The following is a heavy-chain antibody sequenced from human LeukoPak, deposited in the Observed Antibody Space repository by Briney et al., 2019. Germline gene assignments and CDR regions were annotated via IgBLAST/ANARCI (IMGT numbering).Heavy chain of an antibody. CDR2: ISAYNGNT. Sequence: GASVKVSCKASGYTFTNYGISWVRQAPGQGLEWMGWISAYNGNTNYAQKLQGRVTMTTDTSTSTAYMELRSLRSDDTALYDCARDLKITIFGVLPWDYFDYWGQGTLVTVSS. D-gene: IGHD3-3*01. CDR1: GYTFTNYG. CDR3: ARDLKITIFGVLPWDYFDY. J-gene: IGHJ4*02. V-gene: IGHV1-18*01.